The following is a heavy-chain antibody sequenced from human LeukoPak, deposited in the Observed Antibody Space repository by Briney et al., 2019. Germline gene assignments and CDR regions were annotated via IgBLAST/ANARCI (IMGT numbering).Heavy chain of an antibody. J-gene: IGHJ4*02. CDR1: GGSISSGGYY. Sequence: SETLSLTCTVSGGSISSGGYYWSWIRQHPGKGLEWIGYIYYSGSTYYNPSLKSRVTISVDTSKNQFSLKLSSVIAADTAVYYCARSIAAAGSDYWGQGTLVTVSS. CDR2: IYYSGST. CDR3: ARSIAAAGSDY. V-gene: IGHV4-31*03. D-gene: IGHD6-13*01.